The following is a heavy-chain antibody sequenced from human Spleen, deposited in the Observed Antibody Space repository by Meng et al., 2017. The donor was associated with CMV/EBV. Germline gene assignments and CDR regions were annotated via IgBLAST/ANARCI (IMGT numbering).Heavy chain of an antibody. D-gene: IGHD2-2*01. CDR3: ARGGGYCSKTACLNWFDS. V-gene: IGHV1-2*02. J-gene: IGHJ5*01. CDR2: INPKSGDI. Sequence: ASVKVSCKTSGFSFTIYHMHWVRQAPGQGLEWMGWINPKSGDINYAQKFQGRVTMTSDTSIRTIYMELSRLTFDDTAVYYRARGGGYCSKTACLNWFDSWGRGTLVTVS. CDR1: GFSFTIYH.